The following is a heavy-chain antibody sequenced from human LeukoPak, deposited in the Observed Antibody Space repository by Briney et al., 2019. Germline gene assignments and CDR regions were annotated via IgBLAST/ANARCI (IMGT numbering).Heavy chain of an antibody. J-gene: IGHJ4*02. D-gene: IGHD3-10*01. Sequence: GGSLRLSCAASGFTFSSYEMNWVRQAPGKGLEWVSAISGSGGSTYYADSVKGRFTISRDNSKNTLYLQMNSLRAEDTAVYYCAKDLRAMVRGVSPPFDYWGQGTLVTVSS. V-gene: IGHV3-23*01. CDR3: AKDLRAMVRGVSPPFDY. CDR1: GFTFSSYE. CDR2: ISGSGGST.